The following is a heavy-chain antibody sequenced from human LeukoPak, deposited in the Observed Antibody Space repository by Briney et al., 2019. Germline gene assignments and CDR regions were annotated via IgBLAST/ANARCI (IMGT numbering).Heavy chain of an antibody. D-gene: IGHD2-2*01. CDR2: IYYSGST. J-gene: IGHJ4*02. V-gene: IGHV4-59*01. Sequence: PSETLSLTCTVSGGSISSYYWSWIRQPPGKGLEWIGYIYYSGSTNYNPSLKSRVTISVDTSKNQFSLKLSSVTAADTAVYYCARGEADIVVVPAAEWGQGTLVTVSS. CDR1: GGSISSYY. CDR3: ARGEADIVVVPAAE.